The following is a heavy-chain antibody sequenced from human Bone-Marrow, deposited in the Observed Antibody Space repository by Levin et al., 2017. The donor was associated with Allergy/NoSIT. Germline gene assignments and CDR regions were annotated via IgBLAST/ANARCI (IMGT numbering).Heavy chain of an antibody. Sequence: PGGSLRLSCVASGFNLTSNGMHWVRQAPGKGLERVAVVSLDGNNKFYADSVRGRSTISRDTSKNTVYLQMNSLRVEDTAVYYCARDLEFGGQGTLVTVSS. J-gene: IGHJ4*02. D-gene: IGHD1-1*01. CDR3: ARDLEF. CDR1: GFNLTSNG. CDR2: VSLDGNNK. V-gene: IGHV3-30*03.